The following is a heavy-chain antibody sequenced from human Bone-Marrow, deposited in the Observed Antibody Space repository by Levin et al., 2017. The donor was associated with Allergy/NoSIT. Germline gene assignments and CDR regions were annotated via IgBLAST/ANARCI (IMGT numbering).Heavy chain of an antibody. CDR1: GYTFTSYY. V-gene: IGHV1-46*01. Sequence: ASVKVSCKASGYTFTSYYMHWVRQAPGQGLEWMGIINPSGGSTSYAQKFQGRVTMTRDTSTSTVYMELSSLRSEDTAVYYCARDHSLVVVAATPSYYYGMDVWGQGTTVTVSS. CDR2: INPSGGST. J-gene: IGHJ6*02. D-gene: IGHD2-15*01. CDR3: ARDHSLVVVAATPSYYYGMDV.